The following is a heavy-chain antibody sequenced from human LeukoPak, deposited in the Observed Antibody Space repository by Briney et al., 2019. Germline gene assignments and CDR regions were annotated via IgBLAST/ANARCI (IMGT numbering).Heavy chain of an antibody. CDR1: GGTFSSYA. J-gene: IGHJ4*02. CDR2: MIPIFGTA. Sequence: RASVKVSCKASGGTFSSYAISWVRQAPGQGLEWMGGMIPIFGTANYAQKFQGRVTITTDESTSTAYMELSSLRSEDTAVYYCGACGGDCYHWDYWGQGTLVTVSS. CDR3: GACGGDCYHWDY. V-gene: IGHV1-69*05. D-gene: IGHD2-21*02.